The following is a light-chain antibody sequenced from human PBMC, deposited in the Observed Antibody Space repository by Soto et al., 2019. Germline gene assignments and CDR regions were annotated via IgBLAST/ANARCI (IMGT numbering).Light chain of an antibody. Sequence: DIQVTQSPPTLSASVGDRVTITCRASQTISTWMAWYQQKPGKAPKLLVYDASTLQSGVASRFSVSGSGTESTLIISSLQPDDSATYYCQQYTNTNNPWMFGQGTKVEIK. CDR1: QTISTW. CDR2: DAS. J-gene: IGKJ1*01. CDR3: QQYTNTNNPWM. V-gene: IGKV1-5*01.